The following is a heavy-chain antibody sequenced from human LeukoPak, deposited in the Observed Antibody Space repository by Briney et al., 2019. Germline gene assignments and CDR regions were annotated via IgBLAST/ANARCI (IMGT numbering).Heavy chain of an antibody. D-gene: IGHD4-11*01. CDR3: AASRPDYTDFDY. J-gene: IGHJ4*02. V-gene: IGHV3-30*03. CDR1: GFTFSSYA. Sequence: GGSLRLSCAASGFTFSSYAMSWVRQAPGKGLEWVAVISYDGSNKYYADSVKGRFTISRDNSKNTLYLQMNSLRAEDTAVYYCAASRPDYTDFDYWGQGTLVTVSS. CDR2: ISYDGSNK.